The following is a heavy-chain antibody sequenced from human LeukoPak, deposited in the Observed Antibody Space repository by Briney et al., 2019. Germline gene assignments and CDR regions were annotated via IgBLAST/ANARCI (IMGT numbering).Heavy chain of an antibody. Sequence: SETLSLTCTVSGGSISSYYWSWIRQPAGKGLEWIGRIYTSGSTNYNPSLKSRVTISVDTSKNQFSLKLSSVTAADTAVYYCARSRVAGKGVKYLDYWGQGTLVTVSS. CDR3: ARSRVAGKGVKYLDY. CDR1: GGSISSYY. V-gene: IGHV4-4*07. D-gene: IGHD6-19*01. J-gene: IGHJ4*02. CDR2: IYTSGST.